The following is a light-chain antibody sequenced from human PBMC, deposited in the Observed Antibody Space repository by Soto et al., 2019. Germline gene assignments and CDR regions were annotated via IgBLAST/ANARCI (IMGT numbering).Light chain of an antibody. V-gene: IGKV3-11*01. CDR1: QSVSSIY. CDR2: DSS. J-gene: IGKJ2*01. Sequence: EIVLTQSPGTLSLSPGERATLSCRASQSVSSIYLAWYQQKPGQAPRLLIYDSSNRATGVPARFSGSGSGTDFTLTISSLEPEDFATYYCQQRGDWPLYTFGQGSKLEIK. CDR3: QQRGDWPLYT.